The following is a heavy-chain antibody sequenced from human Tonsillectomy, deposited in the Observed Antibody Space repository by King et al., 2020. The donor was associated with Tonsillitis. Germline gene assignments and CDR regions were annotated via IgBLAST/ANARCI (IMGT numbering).Heavy chain of an antibody. CDR2: ISSSGSTI. CDR1: GFTFSDYY. V-gene: IGHV3-11*01. J-gene: IGHJ3*02. CDR3: AREAVSSGYIGDVDAFDI. D-gene: IGHD3-22*01. Sequence: QLVQSGGGLVKPGGSLRLSCAASGFTFSDYYMSWIRQAPGKGLEWVSYISSSGSTIYYADSVKGRFTISRDNAKNSLYLQMNSLRAEDTAVYYCAREAVSSGYIGDVDAFDIWGQGTMVTVSS.